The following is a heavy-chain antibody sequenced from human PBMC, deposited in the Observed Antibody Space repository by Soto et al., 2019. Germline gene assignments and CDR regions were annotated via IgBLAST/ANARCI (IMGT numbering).Heavy chain of an antibody. CDR1: GFTFSSYW. CDR3: ARDRYYDSSGYQRSLDY. V-gene: IGHV3-7*01. CDR2: IKQDGSEK. J-gene: IGHJ4*02. Sequence: PVGSLRLSCAASGFTFSSYWMSWVRQAPGKGLEWVANIKQDGSEKYYVDSVKGRFTISRDNAKNSLYLQMNSLRAEDTAVYYCARDRYYDSSGYQRSLDYWGQGTLVTVSS. D-gene: IGHD3-22*01.